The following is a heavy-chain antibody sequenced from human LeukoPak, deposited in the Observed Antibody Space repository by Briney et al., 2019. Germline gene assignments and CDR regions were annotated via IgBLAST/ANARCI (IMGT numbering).Heavy chain of an antibody. V-gene: IGHV3-48*04. CDR1: GFTFSSYS. CDR2: ISSSSSTI. Sequence: GGSLRLSCAASGFTFSSYSMNWVRQAPGKGLEWVSYISSSSSTIYYADSVKGRLTISRDNAKNSLYLQMNSLRAEDTAVYYCARDSPLTYSSGWHFDYWGQGTLVTVSS. D-gene: IGHD6-19*01. CDR3: ARDSPLTYSSGWHFDY. J-gene: IGHJ4*02.